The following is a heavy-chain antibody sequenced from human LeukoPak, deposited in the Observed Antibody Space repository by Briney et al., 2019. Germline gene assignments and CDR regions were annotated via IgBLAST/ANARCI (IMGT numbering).Heavy chain of an antibody. CDR2: LYYSGST. Sequence: SETLSLTCTVAGGAIRSYYWSWIRQPPVKVLEWIGYLYYSGSTNYNPSVKSRVTMSVDTSKNQISLKLNSMTAADTAVYFCARGRYKDYGFDYWGQGTLVTVSS. CDR3: ARGRYKDYGFDY. CDR1: GGAIRSYY. V-gene: IGHV4-59*12. J-gene: IGHJ4*02. D-gene: IGHD4-17*01.